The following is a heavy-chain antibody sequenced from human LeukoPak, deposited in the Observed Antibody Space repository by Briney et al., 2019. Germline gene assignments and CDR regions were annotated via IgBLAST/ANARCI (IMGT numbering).Heavy chain of an antibody. Sequence: PGGSLRLSCAGSGFTFSSYGMHWVRQPPGKGLEWVAVISFDGSNKYYADSVKGRFTISRDNSKNTLYLQMNSLRAEDTAVYYCAREELGSSLGFDPWGQGTLVTVSS. CDR2: ISFDGSNK. J-gene: IGHJ5*02. CDR3: AREELGSSLGFDP. D-gene: IGHD3-16*01. V-gene: IGHV3-30*19. CDR1: GFTFSSYG.